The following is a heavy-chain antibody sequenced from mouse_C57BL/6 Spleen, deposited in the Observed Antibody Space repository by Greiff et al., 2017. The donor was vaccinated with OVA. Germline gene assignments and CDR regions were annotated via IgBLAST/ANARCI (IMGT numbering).Heavy chain of an antibody. J-gene: IGHJ4*01. CDR3: ASGYQSGYAMDY. V-gene: IGHV1-22*01. CDR1: GYTFTDYN. CDR2: INPNNGGT. D-gene: IGHD3-2*02. Sequence: EVQLKESGPELVKPGASVKMSCKASGYTFTDYNMHWVKQSHGKSLEWIGYINPNNGGTSYNQKFKGKATLTVNKSSSTAYMELRSLTSEDSAVYYCASGYQSGYAMDYWGQGTSVTVSS.